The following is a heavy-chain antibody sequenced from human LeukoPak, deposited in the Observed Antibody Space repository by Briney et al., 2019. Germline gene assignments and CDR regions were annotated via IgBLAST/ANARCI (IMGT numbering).Heavy chain of an antibody. CDR1: GFTFSSYA. D-gene: IGHD2-21*02. CDR2: ISGSGGST. CDR3: ARDSRVCLGGGGDCSPLDY. V-gene: IGHV3-23*01. Sequence: PGGSLRLSCAASGFTFSSYAMSWVRQAPGKGLEWVSAISGSGGSTYYADSVKGRFTISRDNSKNTLYLQMNSLRAEDTAVYYCARDSRVCLGGGGDCSPLDYWGQGTLVTVSS. J-gene: IGHJ4*02.